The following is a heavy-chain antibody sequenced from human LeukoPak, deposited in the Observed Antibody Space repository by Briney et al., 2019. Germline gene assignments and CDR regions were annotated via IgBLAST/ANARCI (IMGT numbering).Heavy chain of an antibody. CDR2: IYHSGST. V-gene: IGHV4-38-2*02. CDR3: ARGTYYYYYMDV. J-gene: IGHJ6*03. Sequence: SETLSLTCTVPGYSISSGYYWGWIRQPPGKGLEWIGSIYHSGSTYYNPSLKSRVTISVDTSKNQFSLKLSSVTAADTAVYYCARGTYYYYYMDVWGKGTTVTVSS. CDR1: GYSISSGYY.